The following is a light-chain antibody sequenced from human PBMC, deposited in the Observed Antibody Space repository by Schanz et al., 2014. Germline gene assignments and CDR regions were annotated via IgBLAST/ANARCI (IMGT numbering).Light chain of an antibody. CDR3: CSYAGSPYV. Sequence: QSVLTQPASVSGSPGQSITISCTGTSSYVFIYNLFSFYQHHPVKSPKLIIYDCSKLPSWVSNRFSGSKSANTASLTVSGLQAEDEADYYCCSYAGSPYVFGTGTKLTVL. CDR1: SSYVFIYNL. CDR2: DCS. V-gene: IGLV2-23*01. J-gene: IGLJ1*01.